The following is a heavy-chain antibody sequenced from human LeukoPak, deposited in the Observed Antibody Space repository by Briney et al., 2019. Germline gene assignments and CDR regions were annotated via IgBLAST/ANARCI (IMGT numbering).Heavy chain of an antibody. D-gene: IGHD2-15*01. V-gene: IGHV3-74*01. J-gene: IGHJ4*02. CDR1: GFTSSSHW. Sequence: GGPLRLSCEASGFTSSSHWMHWVRQAPGKGLVWVARIRGDENEIDYADSVKGRFTISRDNAKNTLYLQMNSLSAEDTALYYCARSVAASRDYWGQGTLVTVPS. CDR2: IRGDENEI. CDR3: ARSVAASRDY.